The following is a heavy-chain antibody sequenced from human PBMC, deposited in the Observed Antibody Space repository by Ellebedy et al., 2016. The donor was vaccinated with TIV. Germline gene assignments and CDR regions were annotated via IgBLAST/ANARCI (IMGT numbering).Heavy chain of an antibody. CDR1: GGSISSGGYY. D-gene: IGHD3-10*01. J-gene: IGHJ4*02. Sequence: LRLXXTVSGGSISSGGYYWSWIRQHPGKGLEWIGYIYYSGSTYYNPSLKSRVTISVDTSKNQFSLKLSSVTAADTAVYYCASRGVTIYWGQGTLVTVSS. CDR3: ASRGVTIY. V-gene: IGHV4-31*03. CDR2: IYYSGST.